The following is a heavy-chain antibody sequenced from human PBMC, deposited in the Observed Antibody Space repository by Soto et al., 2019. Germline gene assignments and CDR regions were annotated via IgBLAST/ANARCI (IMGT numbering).Heavy chain of an antibody. CDR2: ISGSGGST. V-gene: IGHV3-23*01. CDR3: AKDCRHFWSGYCFDP. J-gene: IGHJ5*02. D-gene: IGHD3-3*02. CDR1: GFPFSSYA. Sequence: GGSLRLSCASSGFPFSSYAMSWVRQAPGKGLEWVSAISGSGGSTYYADSVKGRFTISRDNSKNTLYLQMNSLRAEDTAVYYCAKDCRHFWSGYCFDPWGQGTLVTVSS.